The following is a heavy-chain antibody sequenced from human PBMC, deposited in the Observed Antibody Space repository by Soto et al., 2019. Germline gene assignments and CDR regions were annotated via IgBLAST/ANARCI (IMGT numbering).Heavy chain of an antibody. CDR3: ARPAKHTVTSYVTGYFDL. D-gene: IGHD4-17*01. CDR1: GGSISSGGYY. Sequence: QVQLQESGPGLVKPSQTLSLTCTVSGGSISSGGYYWSWIRQHPGKGLEWIGYIYYSGSTYYNPSLESRVTISVDTSKNQFSLKLSSVTAADTAVYYCARPAKHTVTSYVTGYFDLWGRGTLVTVSS. CDR2: IYYSGST. J-gene: IGHJ2*01. V-gene: IGHV4-31*03.